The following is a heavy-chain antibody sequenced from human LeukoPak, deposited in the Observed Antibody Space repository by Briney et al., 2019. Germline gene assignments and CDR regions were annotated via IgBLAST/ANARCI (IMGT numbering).Heavy chain of an antibody. V-gene: IGHV4-34*01. CDR3: ARVTYYYDSSGYYGEGPFDY. J-gene: IGHJ4*02. CDR1: GGSSSGYY. Sequence: SETLSLTCAVYGGSSSGYYWSWIRQPPGKGLEWIGEINHSGSTNYNPSLKSRVTISVDTSKNQFSLKLSSVTAADTAVYYCARVTYYYDSSGYYGEGPFDYWGQGTLVTVSS. D-gene: IGHD3-22*01. CDR2: INHSGST.